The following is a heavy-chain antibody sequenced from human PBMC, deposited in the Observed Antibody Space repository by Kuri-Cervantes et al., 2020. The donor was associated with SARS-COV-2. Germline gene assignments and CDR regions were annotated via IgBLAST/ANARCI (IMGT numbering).Heavy chain of an antibody. J-gene: IGHJ6*03. CDR1: GFTFSSYA. Sequence: GGSLRLSCAASGFTFSSYAMHWVRQAPGKGLEWVAVISYDGSNKYYADSVKGRFTISRDNSKNTLYLQMNSLRTEDTVVYYCAREGYYDSSGNYAATGMDVWGKGTTVTVSS. D-gene: IGHD3-22*01. CDR3: AREGYYDSSGNYAATGMDV. CDR2: ISYDGSNK. V-gene: IGHV3-30-3*01.